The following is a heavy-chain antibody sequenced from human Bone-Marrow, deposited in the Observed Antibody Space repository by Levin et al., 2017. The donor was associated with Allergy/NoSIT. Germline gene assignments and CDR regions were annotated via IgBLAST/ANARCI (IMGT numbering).Heavy chain of an antibody. J-gene: IGHJ6*03. V-gene: IGHV3-23*01. CDR1: GFTFSSYA. CDR3: AKEAATGTKLYYYYMDG. CDR2: ISGSGGST. D-gene: IGHD1-7*01. Sequence: GESLKISCAASGFTFSSYAMSWVRQAPGKGLEWVSAISGSGGSTYYADSVKGRFTISRDNSKNTLYLQMNSLRAEDTAVYYCAKEAATGTKLYYYYMDGWGKGTTVTVSS.